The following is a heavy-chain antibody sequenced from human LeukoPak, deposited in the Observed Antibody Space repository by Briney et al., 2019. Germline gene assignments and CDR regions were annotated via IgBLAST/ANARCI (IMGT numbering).Heavy chain of an antibody. Sequence: SETLSLTCTVSGGSISSSSYYWGWIRQPPGKGLEWIGSIYYSGSTYYNPSLKSRVTISVDTSKNQFSLKLSSVTAADTAVYYCARVVDTAHFDYWGQGTLVTVSS. CDR3: ARVVDTAHFDY. V-gene: IGHV4-39*07. D-gene: IGHD5-18*01. CDR1: GGSISSSSYY. J-gene: IGHJ4*02. CDR2: IYYSGST.